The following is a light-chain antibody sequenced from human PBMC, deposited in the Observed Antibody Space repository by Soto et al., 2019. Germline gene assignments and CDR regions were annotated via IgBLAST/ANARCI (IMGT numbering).Light chain of an antibody. Sequence: QSVLTQPPSVSAAPGQRVTISCNGSNSNIGAHYEVHWYQQFPGTAPKLLISNNTNRPSGVPDRFSGSRSGTSASLAITGLQSEDEADYYCSSYTTNITPVVFGGGTKVTVL. CDR1: NSNIGAHYE. CDR3: SSYTTNITPVV. J-gene: IGLJ2*01. V-gene: IGLV1-40*01. CDR2: NNT.